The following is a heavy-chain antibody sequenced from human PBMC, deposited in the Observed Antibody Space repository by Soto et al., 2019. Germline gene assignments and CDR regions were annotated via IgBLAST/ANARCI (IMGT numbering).Heavy chain of an antibody. CDR3: ATYYYDSSGYYPPRTPGY. CDR1: GGSISSSSYY. V-gene: IGHV4-39*01. D-gene: IGHD3-22*01. CDR2: IYYSGST. Sequence: SETLSLTCTVSGGSISSSSYYWGWIRQPPGKGLEWIGSIYYSGSTYYNPSLKSRVTISVDTSKNQFSLKLSSVTAADTAVYYCATYYYDSSGYYPPRTPGYWGQGTLVTVSS. J-gene: IGHJ4*02.